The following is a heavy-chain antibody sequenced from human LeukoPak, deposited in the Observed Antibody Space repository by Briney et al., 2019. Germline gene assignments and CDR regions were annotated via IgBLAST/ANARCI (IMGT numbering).Heavy chain of an antibody. V-gene: IGHV1-2*02. D-gene: IGHD6-13*01. CDR1: GYTFTGYY. Sequence: ASVKVSCKASGYTFTGYYMHWVRQAPGQGLEWMGWINPNSGGTNYSQKFQGRVSITRNTSANTAYMELSSLRSEDTAVYYCARPAAGTWGHVDYWGQGTLVTVSS. CDR2: INPNSGGT. J-gene: IGHJ4*02. CDR3: ARPAAGTWGHVDY.